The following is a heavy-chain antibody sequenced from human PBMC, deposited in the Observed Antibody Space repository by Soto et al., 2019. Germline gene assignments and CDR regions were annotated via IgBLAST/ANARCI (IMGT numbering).Heavy chain of an antibody. V-gene: IGHV1-69*13. CDR2: VIPIFGTA. D-gene: IGHD5-12*01. Sequence: SVKVSCKASADTFTSHAISWVRQAPGQGLEWMGGVIPIFGTANYAQKFQGRVTITADESTSTAYMELSSLRSEDTAVYYCASCRDGYNYDLDYWGQGTLVTVSS. CDR3: ASCRDGYNYDLDY. J-gene: IGHJ4*02. CDR1: ADTFTSHA.